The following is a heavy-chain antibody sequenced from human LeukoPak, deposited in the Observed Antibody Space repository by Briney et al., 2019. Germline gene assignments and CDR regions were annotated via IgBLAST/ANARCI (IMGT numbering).Heavy chain of an antibody. D-gene: IGHD6-13*01. V-gene: IGHV1-46*01. CDR3: ARGDYSSSWYVGEGAFDY. Sequence: ASVKVSCKAPGYTFTSYYMHWGRQAPGQGLEWMGIINPSGGSTSYAQKFQGRVTMTRDTSTSTVYMELSSLRSEDTAVYYCARGDYSSSWYVGEGAFDYWGQGTLVTVSS. CDR2: INPSGGST. J-gene: IGHJ4*02. CDR1: GYTFTSYY.